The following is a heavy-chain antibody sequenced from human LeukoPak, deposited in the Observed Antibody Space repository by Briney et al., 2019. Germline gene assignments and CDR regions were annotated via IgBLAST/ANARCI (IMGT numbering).Heavy chain of an antibody. CDR3: AREGYCSSTSCQFDY. Sequence: PSETLSLTCTVSGGSISSYYWSWIRQPPGKGLEWIGYIYYSGSTNYNPSLRRRVTISVDTSKNQFSLKLSSVTAADTAVYYCAREGYCSSTSCQFDYWGQGTLVTVSS. V-gene: IGHV4-59*01. J-gene: IGHJ4*02. D-gene: IGHD2-2*01. CDR2: IYYSGST. CDR1: GGSISSYY.